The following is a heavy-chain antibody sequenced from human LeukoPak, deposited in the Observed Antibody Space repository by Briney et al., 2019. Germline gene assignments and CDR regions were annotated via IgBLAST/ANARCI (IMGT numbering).Heavy chain of an antibody. Sequence: GGSLRLSCAASGFTFSSYEMTWVRQAPGKGLEWVSYISSSGSSIYYADSVKGRFTISRDNAKNSLFLQMNSLRAEDTAVYFCARDTDYYGSGSSFDYWGQGTLVTVSS. V-gene: IGHV3-48*03. J-gene: IGHJ4*02. CDR3: ARDTDYYGSGSSFDY. CDR2: ISSSGSSI. D-gene: IGHD3-10*01. CDR1: GFTFSSYE.